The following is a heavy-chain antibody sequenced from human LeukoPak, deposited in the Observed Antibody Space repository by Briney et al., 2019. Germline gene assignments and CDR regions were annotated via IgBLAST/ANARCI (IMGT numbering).Heavy chain of an antibody. CDR1: GSSISSSSYY. Sequence: PSETLSLTCTVSGSSISSSSYYWGWIRQSPGKGLEWIGSIYYSGSTYFNPSLKSRVTMSVNTSKNHFSLKLTSVTAADTAVYYCARHPGYYDSSGYYVSAFDIWGQGTMVTVSS. CDR2: IYYSGST. J-gene: IGHJ3*02. CDR3: ARHPGYYDSSGYYVSAFDI. V-gene: IGHV4-39*01. D-gene: IGHD3-22*01.